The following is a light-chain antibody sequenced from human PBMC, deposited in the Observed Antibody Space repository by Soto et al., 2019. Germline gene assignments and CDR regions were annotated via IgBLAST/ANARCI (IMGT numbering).Light chain of an antibody. V-gene: IGKV1-39*01. CDR3: QQTYSDIS. J-gene: IGKJ4*01. Sequence: DVRMTQSPSSLSASVGYTITITCRASRTINTYLNWFQQTPGEPPRLLIYGASTSHDGVPSRLSGSGSGADFTLTIRGLQPEDFASYHCQQTYSDISFGGGTKV. CDR1: RTINTY. CDR2: GAS.